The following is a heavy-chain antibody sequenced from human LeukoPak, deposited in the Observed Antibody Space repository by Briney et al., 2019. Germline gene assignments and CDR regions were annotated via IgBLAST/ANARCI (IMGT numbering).Heavy chain of an antibody. CDR3: ATNWELLPSAY. CDR2: ISSNSSTI. Sequence: GGSLRLSCASSGFTFSSYSMNWVRQAPGEGLEWISYISSNSSTIYYADSVKGRFTISRDNSKNTLYLQMNSLRAEDTAVYYCATNWELLPSAYWGQGTLVTVSS. V-gene: IGHV3-48*01. D-gene: IGHD1-26*01. J-gene: IGHJ4*02. CDR1: GFTFSSYS.